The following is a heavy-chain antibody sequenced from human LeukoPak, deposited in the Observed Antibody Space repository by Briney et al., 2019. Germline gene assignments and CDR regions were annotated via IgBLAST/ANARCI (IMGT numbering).Heavy chain of an antibody. D-gene: IGHD3-9*01. J-gene: IGHJ6*02. CDR3: AKGDYYDILTGRFYYYYYYGMDV. CDR1: GFTFSDFH. CDR2: IYGGNT. V-gene: IGHV3-66*01. Sequence: PGGSLSLSCVVSGFTFSDFHMSWVRQAPGKGLEWVSGIYGGNTYYADSVKGRFTISRDNSKNTLYLQMSSLRAEDTAVYYCAKGDYYDILTGRFYYYYYYGMDVWGQGTTVTVSS.